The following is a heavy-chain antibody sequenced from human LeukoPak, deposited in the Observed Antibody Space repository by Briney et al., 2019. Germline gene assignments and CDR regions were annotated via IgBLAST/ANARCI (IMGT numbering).Heavy chain of an antibody. CDR1: GFTFSSYG. V-gene: IGHV3-33*01. CDR3: ARGGGYSYGLPWDY. CDR2: IWYDGSNK. D-gene: IGHD5-18*01. Sequence: GGSLRLSCAASGFTFSSYGMHWVRQAPGEGLEWVAVIWYDGSNKYYADSVKGRFTISRDNSKNTLYLQMNSLRAEDTAVYYCARGGGYSYGLPWDYWGQGTLVTVSS. J-gene: IGHJ4*02.